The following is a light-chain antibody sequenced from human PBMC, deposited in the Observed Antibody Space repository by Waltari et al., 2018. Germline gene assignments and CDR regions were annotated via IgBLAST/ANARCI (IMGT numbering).Light chain of an antibody. Sequence: QSVLTQPPSASETPGQRITISCSGITSTIGNNHFSWYQQLPGTTPKLLIYGNHQRPSGVPDRFSGSKSGASASLAISGLRSEDEADYYCAVWDDSLSAVVFGGGTKLTV. J-gene: IGLJ2*01. V-gene: IGLV1-47*01. CDR2: GNH. CDR3: AVWDDSLSAVV. CDR1: TSTIGNNH.